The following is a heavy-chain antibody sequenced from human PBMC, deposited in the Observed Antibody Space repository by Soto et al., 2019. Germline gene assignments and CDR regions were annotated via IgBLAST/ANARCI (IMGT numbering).Heavy chain of an antibody. J-gene: IGHJ4*02. V-gene: IGHV4-59*01. D-gene: IGHD2-8*01. CDR3: ARESEMVLSDLYYVDY. CDR2: LSHTAIT. CDR1: NDSITNYY. Sequence: QVQLQESGPGLVKPSATLSLICTVSNDSITNYYWNWIRQPPGKGLEWIGYLSHTAITNYNPSLRGRVTISGATSKNQFSLRLSSVTAADTATYYCARESEMVLSDLYYVDYWGRGTLVTVSS.